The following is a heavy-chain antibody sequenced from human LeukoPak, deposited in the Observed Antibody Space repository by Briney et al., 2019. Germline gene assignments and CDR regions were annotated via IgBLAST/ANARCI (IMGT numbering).Heavy chain of an antibody. CDR2: ISSSGSTI. Sequence: GGSLRLSCAASGFTFSDYYMSWIRQAPGKGLEWVSYISSSGSTIYYADSVKGRFTISRDNAKNSLYLQMNSLRAEDTAVYYCRFTHSSSWLYFDYWGQGTLVTVSS. D-gene: IGHD6-13*01. V-gene: IGHV3-11*04. CDR1: GFTFSDYY. CDR3: RFTHSSSWLYFDY. J-gene: IGHJ4*02.